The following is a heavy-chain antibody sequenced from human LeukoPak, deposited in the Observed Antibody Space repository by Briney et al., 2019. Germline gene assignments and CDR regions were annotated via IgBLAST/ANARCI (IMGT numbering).Heavy chain of an antibody. J-gene: IGHJ4*02. D-gene: IGHD4-17*01. V-gene: IGHV4-61*02. CDR1: GGSISSGSYY. CDR3: ARRRRGDYGRGYFDY. Sequence: SETLSLTCIVSGGSISSGSYYWSWIRQPAGKGLEWIGRIYTSGSTNYNPSLKSRVTISVDTSKNQFSLKLSSVTAADTAVYYCARRRRGDYGRGYFDYWGQGTLVTVSS. CDR2: IYTSGST.